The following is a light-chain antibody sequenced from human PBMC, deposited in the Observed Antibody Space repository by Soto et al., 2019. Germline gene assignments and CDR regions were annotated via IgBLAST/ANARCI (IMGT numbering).Light chain of an antibody. CDR1: SSDVGGYNY. CDR3: SSYTSSSTLVV. V-gene: IGLV2-14*01. Sequence: QSVLTQPASVSGSPGQSITISCTGTSSDVGGYNYVSWCQQHPGKAPKLMIYDVSNRPSGVSNRFSGSKSGNTASLTISGLQAEDEADYHCSSYTSSSTLVVFGTGTKLTVL. CDR2: DVS. J-gene: IGLJ1*01.